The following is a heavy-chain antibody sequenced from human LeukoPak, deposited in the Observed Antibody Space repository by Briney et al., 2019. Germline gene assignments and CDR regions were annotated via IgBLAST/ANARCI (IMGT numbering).Heavy chain of an antibody. J-gene: IGHJ4*02. D-gene: IGHD3-10*01. CDR3: ARRYYYNLGSFPFDF. V-gene: IGHV4-34*01. CDR2: IHNSGTT. CDR1: GGPFSGYF. Sequence: SETLSLTCAVSGGPFSGYFWSWIRQSSGKGLEWIGEIHNSGTTNYNPSLNSRVTISEDTSRNQFYLNLSSVTAADTAVYYCARRYYYNLGSFPFDFWGQGTLVTVSS.